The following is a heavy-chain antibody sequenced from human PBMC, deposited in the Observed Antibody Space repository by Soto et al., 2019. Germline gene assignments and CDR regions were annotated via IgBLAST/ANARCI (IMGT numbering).Heavy chain of an antibody. J-gene: IGHJ6*02. CDR3: ASSKYSYGSYGMDV. CDR1: GGTFSSYA. Sequence: ASVKVSCKASGGTFSSYAISWVRQAPGQGLEWMGGIIPIFGTANYAQKFQGRVTITADESTSTAYMELSSLRSEDTAVYYCASSKYSYGSYGMDVWGQGTTVTVSS. D-gene: IGHD5-18*01. V-gene: IGHV1-69*13. CDR2: IIPIFGTA.